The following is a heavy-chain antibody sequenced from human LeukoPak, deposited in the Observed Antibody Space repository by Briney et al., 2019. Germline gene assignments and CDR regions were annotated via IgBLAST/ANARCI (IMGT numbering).Heavy chain of an antibody. CDR3: ARSSYYDFWSGYEGGYFDY. Sequence: SETLSLTCTVSGYSISSGYYWGWIRQPPGKGPEWIGSIYHSGSTYYNPSLKSRVTISVGTSKNQFSLKLSSVTAADTAVYYCARSSYYDFWSGYEGGYFDYWGQGTLVTVSS. CDR2: IYHSGST. J-gene: IGHJ4*02. D-gene: IGHD3-3*01. V-gene: IGHV4-38-2*02. CDR1: GYSISSGYY.